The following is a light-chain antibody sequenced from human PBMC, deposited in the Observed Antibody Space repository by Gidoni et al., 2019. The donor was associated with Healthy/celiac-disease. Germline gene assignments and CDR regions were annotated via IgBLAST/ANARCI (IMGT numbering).Light chain of an antibody. V-gene: IGLV2-14*01. J-gene: IGLJ3*02. CDR2: EVS. Sequence: QSALTQPASVSGSPGQSITISCTGTRSDVGGYNYVSWYQQHPGNAPKLMIYEVSNRPPGVSNRFSGSKSGNTSSLTISGLQAEDEADYYCSSYTSSSTRVFGGGTKLTVL. CDR3: SSYTSSSTRV. CDR1: RSDVGGYNY.